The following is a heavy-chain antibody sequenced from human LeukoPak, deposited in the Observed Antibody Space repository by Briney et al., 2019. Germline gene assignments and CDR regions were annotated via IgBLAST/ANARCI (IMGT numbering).Heavy chain of an antibody. Sequence: GGSLRLSCAASGFIFNTNYMSWVRQAPGRGLEWVSFADSVKGRFTISRDISKNAVFLQMNSLRAEDTAVYYCAKGIAAAAYNWFDPWGQGTLVTVSS. CDR1: GFIFNTNY. J-gene: IGHJ5*02. D-gene: IGHD6-13*01. CDR3: AKGIAAAAYNWFDP. V-gene: IGHV3-53*01.